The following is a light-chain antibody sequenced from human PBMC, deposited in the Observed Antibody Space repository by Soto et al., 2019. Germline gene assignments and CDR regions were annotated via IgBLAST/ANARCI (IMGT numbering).Light chain of an antibody. CDR2: DAS. V-gene: IGKV3-20*01. CDR3: QQYGISPGYT. Sequence: EIVLTQSPDTLSLSPGERATLSCRASQSVTNNYLAWYQQKPGQAPRLLLYDASKRASGIPDRFRGSGSGTDFTLTISRLEPEDFAVYYCQQYGISPGYTFGQWTNLEIK. J-gene: IGKJ2*01. CDR1: QSVTNNY.